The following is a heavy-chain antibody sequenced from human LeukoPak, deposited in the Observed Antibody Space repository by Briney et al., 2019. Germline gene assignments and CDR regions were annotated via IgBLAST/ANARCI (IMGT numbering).Heavy chain of an antibody. Sequence: GGSPQTSGRGAGCRFTNYWIGRVRQVPGKGLEWMGIIYPGDSDTRYSPSFQGQVTISADKSISTAYLQWSSLKASDTAMYYCARTALGAFDIWGQGTMVTVSS. CDR3: ARTALGAFDI. V-gene: IGHV5-51*01. D-gene: IGHD7-27*01. J-gene: IGHJ3*02. CDR1: GCRFTNYW. CDR2: IYPGDSDT.